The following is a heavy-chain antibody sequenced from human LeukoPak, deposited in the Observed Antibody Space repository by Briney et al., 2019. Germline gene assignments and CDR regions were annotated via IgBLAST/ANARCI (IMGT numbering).Heavy chain of an antibody. CDR2: IKQDGSEK. Sequence: PGGSLRLSCAASGFTFSSYWMSWVRQAPGKGLEWVANIKQDGSEKYYVDSVKGRFTISRDNAKNSLYLQMNSLRAEDTAVYYCARADGVYYYYGMDVWGQGTTVTVSS. CDR1: GFTFSSYW. V-gene: IGHV3-7*01. CDR3: ARADGVYYYYGMDV. J-gene: IGHJ6*02.